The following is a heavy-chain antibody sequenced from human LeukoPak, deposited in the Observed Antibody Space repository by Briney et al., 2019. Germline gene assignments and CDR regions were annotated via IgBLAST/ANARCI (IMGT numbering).Heavy chain of an antibody. CDR3: ARGVYNDVFDI. CDR1: GRTFSSYA. V-gene: IGHV3-30-3*01. J-gene: IGHJ3*02. D-gene: IGHD1-1*01. Sequence: GGSLRLSCVASGRTFSSYAMHWVGHPPGKGLEWVAVISNGGTNSYYEDSVKGRFTISRDNSKNTLYLQMDSLRAEDTAVYYCARGVYNDVFDIWGQGTTVTASS. CDR2: ISNGGTNS.